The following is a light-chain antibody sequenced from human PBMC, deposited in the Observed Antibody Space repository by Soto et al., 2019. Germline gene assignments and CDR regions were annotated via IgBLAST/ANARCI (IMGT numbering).Light chain of an antibody. J-gene: IGLJ2*01. CDR2: LEGSGSY. V-gene: IGLV4-60*03. CDR1: SGHSSYI. CDR3: KTWDSNTVV. Sequence: QAVVTQSSSASASLGSSVKLTCTLSSGHSSYIIAWHQQQPGKAPRYLMKLEGSGSYNKGSGVPDRFSGSSSAADRYLTISNLQSEDEADYYCKTWDSNTVVFGGGTKLTVL.